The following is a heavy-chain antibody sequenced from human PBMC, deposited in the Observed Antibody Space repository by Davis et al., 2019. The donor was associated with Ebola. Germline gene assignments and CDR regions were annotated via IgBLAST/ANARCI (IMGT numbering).Heavy chain of an antibody. CDR2: IDWDDDK. CDR1: GFSLRTRGLC. V-gene: IGHV2-70*11. D-gene: IGHD3-3*01. Sequence: SGPTLVKPTQTLTLTCTFSGFSLRTRGLCMSWIRQPPGKALEWLARIDWDDDKYYSTSLKTRLTISKDTSKNQAVLTMTNMDPVDTATYYCARIRSGYYYIDYWGQGTLVTVSS. CDR3: ARIRSGYYYIDY. J-gene: IGHJ4*02.